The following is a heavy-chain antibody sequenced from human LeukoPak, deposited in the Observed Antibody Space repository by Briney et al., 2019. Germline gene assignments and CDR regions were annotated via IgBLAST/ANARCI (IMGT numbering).Heavy chain of an antibody. D-gene: IGHD2-2*01. V-gene: IGHV3-30*02. CDR1: GFTFSSYG. Sequence: GGSLRLSCAASGFTFSSYGMHWVRQAPGKGLEWVAFIRYDGSNKYYADSVKGRFTISRDNSKNTLYLQMNSLRAEDTAVYYCAKRYCSSTSCTFDYWGQGTLVTVSS. J-gene: IGHJ4*02. CDR3: AKRYCSSTSCTFDY. CDR2: IRYDGSNK.